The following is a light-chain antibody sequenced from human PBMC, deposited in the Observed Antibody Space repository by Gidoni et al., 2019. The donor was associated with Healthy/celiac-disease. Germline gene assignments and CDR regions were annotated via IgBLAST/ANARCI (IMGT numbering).Light chain of an antibody. CDR1: QSVSSN. V-gene: IGKV3-15*01. J-gene: IGKJ4*01. CDR2: GAS. Sequence: EIVLTPSPATLSVSPGERATLSCRASQSVSSNLDWYQQKPGQAPRLLIYGASTRATGIPARFSGSGSGTEFTLTISSLQSEDFEVYYCQQYNNWPPLTFGGGTKVEIK. CDR3: QQYNNWPPLT.